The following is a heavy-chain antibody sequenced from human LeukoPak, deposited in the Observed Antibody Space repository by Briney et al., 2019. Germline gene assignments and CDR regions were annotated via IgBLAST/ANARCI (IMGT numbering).Heavy chain of an antibody. D-gene: IGHD3-3*01. CDR3: ADFYTTSGFFY. CDR1: GYTVTEIS. V-gene: IGHV1-24*01. Sequence: ASVKVSCKVSGYTVTEISIHWVRQSPGKGLEWMGGLDGENDEKVYAQQFQDRVTMSEDTSTDTAYMELSNLQSEDTAVYFCADFYTTSGFFYWGQGTLVTVSS. CDR2: LDGENDEK. J-gene: IGHJ4*02.